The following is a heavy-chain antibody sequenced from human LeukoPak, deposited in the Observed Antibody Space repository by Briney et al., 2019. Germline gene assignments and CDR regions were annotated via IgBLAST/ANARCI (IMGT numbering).Heavy chain of an antibody. CDR3: AGGFGSGSYLDWFDP. D-gene: IGHD3-10*01. V-gene: IGHV4-34*01. CDR2: INHSGST. J-gene: IGHJ5*02. CDR1: GGSFSGYY. Sequence: SETLSLTCAVSGGSFSGYYWSWIRQPPGKGLEWIGEINHSGSTNYNPSLKRRVTISVDTSKNQFSLKLSSVTAADTPVYYCAGGFGSGSYLDWFDPWGQGTLVTVSS.